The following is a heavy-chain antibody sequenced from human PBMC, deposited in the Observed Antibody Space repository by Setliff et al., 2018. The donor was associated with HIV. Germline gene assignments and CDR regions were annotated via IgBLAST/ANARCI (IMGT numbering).Heavy chain of an antibody. Sequence: PSETLSLTCTVSGGSISTSYWNWIRQPPGKGLEWIAYIYISGTTNYNPSLKSRVTISLDTSRNQFSLKLGSGTAADTAMYYCAREHCSGGSCNGFDIWGQGTMVTVSS. CDR1: GGSISTSY. V-gene: IGHV4-4*09. CDR3: AREHCSGGSCNGFDI. CDR2: IYISGTT. J-gene: IGHJ3*02. D-gene: IGHD2-15*01.